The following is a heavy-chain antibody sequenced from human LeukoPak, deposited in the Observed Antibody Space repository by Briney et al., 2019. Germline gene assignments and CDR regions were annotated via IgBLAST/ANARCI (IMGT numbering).Heavy chain of an antibody. CDR3: ARERGPRYSYGYGTPIDY. V-gene: IGHV1-18*01. Sequence: ASVKVSCKASGYTFTSYGISWVRQAPGQGLEWMGWISAYNGNTNYAQKLQGRVTMTTDTSTSTAYMELRSLRSDDTAVYYCARERGPRYSYGYGTPIDYWGQGTLVTVSS. CDR2: ISAYNGNT. CDR1: GYTFTSYG. D-gene: IGHD5-18*01. J-gene: IGHJ4*02.